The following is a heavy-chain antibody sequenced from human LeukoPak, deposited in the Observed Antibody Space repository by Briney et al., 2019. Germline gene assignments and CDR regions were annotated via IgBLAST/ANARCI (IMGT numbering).Heavy chain of an antibody. Sequence: ASVKVSCKASGGTFSSYAISWVRQAPGQGLEWMGGIIPIFGTANYAQKFQGRVTITADKSTSTAYMELSSLRSEDTAVYYCARQPTGDGHFDYWGQGTLVTVSS. CDR3: ARQPTGDGHFDY. CDR2: IIPIFGTA. V-gene: IGHV1-69*06. J-gene: IGHJ4*02. CDR1: GGTFSSYA. D-gene: IGHD5-24*01.